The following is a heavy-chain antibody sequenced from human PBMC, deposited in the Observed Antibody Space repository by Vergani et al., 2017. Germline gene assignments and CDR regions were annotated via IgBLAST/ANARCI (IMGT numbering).Heavy chain of an antibody. CDR3: ARRYNWNDLAAFDI. V-gene: IGHV1-18*01. D-gene: IGHD1-20*01. J-gene: IGHJ3*02. CDR1: RYTFTSSG. CDR2: ISAYNGNP. Sequence: QVQLVQSGAEVKKPGASVKVSCTASRYTFTSSGIRWVRRAPRQGLSWMGSISAYNGNPNYAQQLQGRVTMTTDTSTSTAYMEQRSLRSDDTAVYYCARRYNWNDLAAFDIWGQGTMVTVSS.